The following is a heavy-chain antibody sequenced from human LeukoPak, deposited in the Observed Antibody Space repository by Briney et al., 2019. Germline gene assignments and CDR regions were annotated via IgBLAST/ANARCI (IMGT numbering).Heavy chain of an antibody. CDR1: GGSISSYY. CDR3: ARDGGFLYAFGFGDI. V-gene: IGHV4-4*07. D-gene: IGHD3-3*01. Sequence: KPSETLSLTCTVSGGSISSYYWSWIRQPAGKGLEWIGRIYSSGSTNHNPSLKSRVTMSVDTSQNQFSLRLSSVTAADTAVYYCARDGGFLYAFGFGDIWGQGTMVTVSS. J-gene: IGHJ3*02. CDR2: IYSSGST.